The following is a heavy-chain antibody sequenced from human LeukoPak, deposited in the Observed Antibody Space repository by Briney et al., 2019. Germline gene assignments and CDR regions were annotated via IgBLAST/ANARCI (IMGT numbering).Heavy chain of an antibody. CDR1: GLTFSNYA. J-gene: IGHJ6*02. CDR3: ARVLRGNGMDV. CDR2: IWYDGSNK. V-gene: IGHV3-33*08. Sequence: GGSLRLSCVASGLTFSNYAMSWVRQAPGKGLEWVAVIWYDGSNKYYADSVKGRFTISRDNSKNTLYLQMNSLRAEDTAVYYCARVLRGNGMDVWGQGTTVTVSS. D-gene: IGHD2-15*01.